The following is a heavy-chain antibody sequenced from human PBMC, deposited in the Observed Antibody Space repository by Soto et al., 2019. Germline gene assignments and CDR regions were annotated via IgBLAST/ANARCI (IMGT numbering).Heavy chain of an antibody. J-gene: IGHJ3*02. CDR2: ISSSRSYT. Sequence: QVQLVESGGGLVKPGGSLRLSCAVSGFTLSDYYMSWIRQAPGKGLEWVSYISSSRSYTNYADSVKGRFTISRDNAKNSLYLQMNSLRVEDTAVYYCARDADILTGSDAFDIWVQGTMVTVSS. CDR1: GFTLSDYY. V-gene: IGHV3-11*05. CDR3: ARDADILTGSDAFDI. D-gene: IGHD3-9*01.